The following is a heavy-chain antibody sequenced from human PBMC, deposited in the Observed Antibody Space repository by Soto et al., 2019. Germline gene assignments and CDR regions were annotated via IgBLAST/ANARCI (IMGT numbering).Heavy chain of an antibody. D-gene: IGHD3-3*02. CDR1: GGSVSSGSYY. CDR2: IYYSGST. Sequence: SETLSLTCTVSGGSVSSGSYYWSWIRQPPGKGLEWIGYIYYSGSTNYNPSLKSRVTISVDTSKNQFSLKLSSVTAADTAVYYCARGLVYICGVVTMNYELDYWGQGTLVTVSS. J-gene: IGHJ4*02. CDR3: ARGLVYICGVVTMNYELDY. V-gene: IGHV4-61*01.